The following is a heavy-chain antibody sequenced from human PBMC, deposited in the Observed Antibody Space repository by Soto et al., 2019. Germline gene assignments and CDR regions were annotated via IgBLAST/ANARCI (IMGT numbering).Heavy chain of an antibody. CDR2: ISSSSTSI. CDR3: ARDLNWAFDY. D-gene: IGHD7-27*01. CDR1: GFTFSSYT. Sequence: EVQLVESGGGLIRPGGSLRLSCAASGFTFSSYTMNWVRQAPGKGLEWLSFISSSSTSISYSDSVKGRFTISRDNAKNSVYLQMNSLRDKDTAVYYCARDLNWAFDYWGQGTLVTVSP. J-gene: IGHJ4*02. V-gene: IGHV3-48*02.